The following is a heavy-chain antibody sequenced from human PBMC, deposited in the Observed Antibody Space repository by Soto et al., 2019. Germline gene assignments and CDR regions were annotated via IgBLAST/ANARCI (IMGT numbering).Heavy chain of an antibody. Sequence: EMQLLESGGGLVQSGGSLRLSCAVSGSTSNRYAMNWVRQAPGRGLEWVSGISGSGGSTYYADSVKGRFTISRDNPRNTVYMEMNSLGGEDTAVYYCARDRDTTAMVAYSYGMDVWGQGTTVTVSS. D-gene: IGHD5-18*01. CDR3: ARDRDTTAMVAYSYGMDV. V-gene: IGHV3-23*01. J-gene: IGHJ6*02. CDR2: ISGSGGST. CDR1: GSTSNRYA.